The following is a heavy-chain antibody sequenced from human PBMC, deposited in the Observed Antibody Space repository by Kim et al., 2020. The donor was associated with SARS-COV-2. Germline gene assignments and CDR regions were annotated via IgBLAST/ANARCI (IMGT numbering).Heavy chain of an antibody. V-gene: IGHV1-2*02. Sequence: ASVKVSCKASGYTFTGYYIHWLRQAPGQGLEWMGYINTDNGGTTYAQKFQGRVTMTRDTSISTVYVELSRLTSDDTAVYYCARESHYYDTSGFYYAWFDPWGQGTLVTVSS. J-gene: IGHJ5*02. D-gene: IGHD3-22*01. CDR1: GYTFTGYY. CDR3: ARESHYYDTSGFYYAWFDP. CDR2: INTDNGGT.